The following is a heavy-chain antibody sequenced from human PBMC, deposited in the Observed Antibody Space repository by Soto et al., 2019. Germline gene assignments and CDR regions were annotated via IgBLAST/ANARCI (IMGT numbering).Heavy chain of an antibody. CDR2: IYSGGST. J-gene: IGHJ6*03. D-gene: IGHD3-9*01. CDR1: GFTVSSNY. CDR3: ARGLTGSSNYYYYYMDV. Sequence: GGSLRLSCAASGFTVSSNYMSWVRQAPGKGLEWVSVIYSGGSTYYADSVKGRFTISRHNSKNTLYLQMNSLRAEDTAVYYCARGLTGSSNYYYYYMDVWAKGT. V-gene: IGHV3-53*04.